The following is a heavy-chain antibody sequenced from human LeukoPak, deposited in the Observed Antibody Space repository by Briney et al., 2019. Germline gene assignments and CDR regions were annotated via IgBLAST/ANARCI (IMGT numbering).Heavy chain of an antibody. CDR2: IYHSGST. J-gene: IGHJ5*02. CDR3: AREDYSSSSDPFEFDP. D-gene: IGHD6-13*01. Sequence: MPSQTLSLTCTVSGGSISSSSYYWGWIRQPPGKGLEWIGYIYHSGSTYYNPSLKSRVTISVDRSKNQFSLKLSSVTAADTAVYYCAREDYSSSSDPFEFDPWGQGTLVTVSS. CDR1: GGSISSSSYY. V-gene: IGHV4-30-2*01.